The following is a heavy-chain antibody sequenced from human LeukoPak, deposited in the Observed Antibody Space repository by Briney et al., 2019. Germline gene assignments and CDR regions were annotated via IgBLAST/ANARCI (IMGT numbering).Heavy chain of an antibody. V-gene: IGHV3-48*01. CDR1: GFTFSSYS. J-gene: IGHJ4*02. CDR3: ARDLTPVSFDY. D-gene: IGHD1-14*01. CDR2: ISSSSSTI. Sequence: PGGSLRLSCAASGFTFSSYSMNWVRQAPGKGLEWVSYISSSSSTIYYADSVKGRFTISRDNAKNSLYLQMNSLRAEDTAVYYCARDLTPVSFDYWGQGTLVTVSS.